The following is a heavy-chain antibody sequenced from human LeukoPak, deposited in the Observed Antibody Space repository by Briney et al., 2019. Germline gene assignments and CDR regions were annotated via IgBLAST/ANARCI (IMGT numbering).Heavy chain of an antibody. CDR2: INHSGST. Sequence: PSETLSLTCAVYGGSFSGYYWSWIRQPPGKGLEWIGEINHSGSTNYNPSLKSRVTISVDTSKNQFSLKLSSVTAADTAVYYCARTRYYYNSKSYGAPYYFDYWGQGTLVTVSS. CDR1: GGSFSGYY. V-gene: IGHV4-34*01. D-gene: IGHD3-10*01. J-gene: IGHJ4*02. CDR3: ARTRYYYNSKSYGAPYYFDY.